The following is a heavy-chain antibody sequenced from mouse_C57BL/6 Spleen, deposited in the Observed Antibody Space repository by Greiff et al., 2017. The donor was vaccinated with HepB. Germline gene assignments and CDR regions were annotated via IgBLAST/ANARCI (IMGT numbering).Heavy chain of an antibody. J-gene: IGHJ4*01. CDR1: GFNIKDYY. CDR3: TTFPRGGYAMDY. CDR2: IDPEDGDT. Sequence: VHVKQSGAELVRPGASVKLSCTASGFNIKDYYMHWVKQRPEQGLEWIGRIDPEDGDTEYAPKFQGKATMTADTSSNTAYLQLSSLTSEDTAVYYCTTFPRGGYAMDYWGQGTSVTVSS. V-gene: IGHV14-1*01.